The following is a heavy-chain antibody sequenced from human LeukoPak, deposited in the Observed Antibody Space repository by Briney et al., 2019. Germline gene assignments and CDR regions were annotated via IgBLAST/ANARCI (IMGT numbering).Heavy chain of an antibody. J-gene: IGHJ5*02. V-gene: IGHV3-23*01. D-gene: IGHD1-26*01. Sequence: PGGSLRLSCAASGFTFSSYAMSWVRQAPGKGLEWVSAISGSGSTYYADSVKGRFTISRDNSKNTLYLQMNSLRAEDTAVYYCASYSGSYYGSFDPWGQGTLVTVPS. CDR1: GFTFSSYA. CDR3: ASYSGSYYGSFDP. CDR2: ISGSGST.